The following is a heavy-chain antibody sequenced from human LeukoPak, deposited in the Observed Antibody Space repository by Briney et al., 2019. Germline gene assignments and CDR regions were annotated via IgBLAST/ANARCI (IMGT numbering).Heavy chain of an antibody. J-gene: IGHJ4*02. Sequence: SETLSLTCTVSGGSISSYYWSWIRQPPGKGLEWIGYIYTSGSTNYNPSLKSRVTISVDTSKNQFSLKRSSVTAADTAVYYCARQGDYYGSGDHFDYWGQGTLVTVSS. CDR3: ARQGDYYGSGDHFDY. CDR1: GGSISSYY. CDR2: IYTSGST. V-gene: IGHV4-4*09. D-gene: IGHD3-10*01.